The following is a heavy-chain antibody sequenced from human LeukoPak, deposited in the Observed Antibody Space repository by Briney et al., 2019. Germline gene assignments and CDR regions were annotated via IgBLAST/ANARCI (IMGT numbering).Heavy chain of an antibody. CDR3: ARTFLTYSSGWPDY. Sequence: GGSLRLSCAASGFTFSSYSMNWVRQAPGKGLEWVAVISYDGSNKYYADSVKGRFIISRDNSKNTLYLQMNSLRAEDTAVYYCARTFLTYSSGWPDYWGQGTLVTVSS. CDR2: ISYDGSNK. CDR1: GFTFSSYS. D-gene: IGHD6-19*01. V-gene: IGHV3-30*03. J-gene: IGHJ4*02.